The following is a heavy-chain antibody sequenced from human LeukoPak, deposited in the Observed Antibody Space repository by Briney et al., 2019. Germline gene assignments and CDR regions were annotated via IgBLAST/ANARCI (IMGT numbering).Heavy chain of an antibody. CDR2: ITSRSSFM. CDR3: ARAHGVTTWFDP. Sequence: GGSLRLSCEASGFTFNNFSMHWVRQVPGKGLEWVSCITSRSSFMYYAGSMKGRFTISRDNAKNSLYLQMNSLRAEDTAVYYCARAHGVTTWFDPWGQGTQVTISS. D-gene: IGHD4-17*01. CDR1: GFTFNNFS. V-gene: IGHV3-21*01. J-gene: IGHJ5*02.